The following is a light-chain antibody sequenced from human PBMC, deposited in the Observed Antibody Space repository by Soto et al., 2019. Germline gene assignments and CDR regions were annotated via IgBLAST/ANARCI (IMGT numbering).Light chain of an antibody. CDR1: QSVSSGY. CDR3: QQYGSSPPT. V-gene: IGKV3-20*01. J-gene: IGKJ1*01. CDR2: GTS. Sequence: EVVLTQSPGTLSLSPGERATLSSRASQSVSSGYLAWYQQKPGQTPRLLIYGTSGRATGIPDRFSGSGSGTDFTLTISRLEPEDFAVYYCQQYGSSPPTFGQGTKVEIK.